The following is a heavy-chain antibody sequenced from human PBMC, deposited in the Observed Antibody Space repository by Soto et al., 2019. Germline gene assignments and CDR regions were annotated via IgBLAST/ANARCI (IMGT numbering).Heavy chain of an antibody. D-gene: IGHD2-15*01. CDR3: ATPWGVAARDFYYYGMDV. CDR2: INAGNGNT. Sequence: ASVKVSCKASGYTFTSYAMHWVRQAPGQRLEWMGWINAGNGNTKYSQKFQGRVTITRDTSASTAYMELSSLRSEDTAVYYCATPWGVAARDFYYYGMDVWGQGTTVTVSS. J-gene: IGHJ6*02. V-gene: IGHV1-3*01. CDR1: GYTFTSYA.